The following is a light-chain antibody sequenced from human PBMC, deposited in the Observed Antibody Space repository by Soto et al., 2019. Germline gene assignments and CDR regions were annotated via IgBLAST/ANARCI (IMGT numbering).Light chain of an antibody. CDR3: LLYVGSGIHWV. V-gene: IGLV8-61*01. CDR1: SGSVSTRNY. Sequence: QAVVTQEPSFSVSPGGTVTLTCGLTSGSVSTRNYPSRYQQIPGQAPRTLIYNTNTRSSGVPDRFSGSILGNKAALTITGAQAEDESDYYCLLYVGSGIHWVFGGGTKLTVL. J-gene: IGLJ3*02. CDR2: NTN.